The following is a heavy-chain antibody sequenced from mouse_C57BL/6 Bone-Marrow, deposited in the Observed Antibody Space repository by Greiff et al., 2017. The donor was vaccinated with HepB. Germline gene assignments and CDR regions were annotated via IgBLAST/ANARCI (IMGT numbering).Heavy chain of an antibody. J-gene: IGHJ3*01. Sequence: EVQLQQSGGGLVKPGGSLKLSCAASGFTFSSYAMSWVRQTPEKRLEWVATISDGGSYTYYPDNVKGRFTISRDNAKNNLYLQMSHLKSEDTAMYYCARSYSKFAYWGQGTLVTVSA. CDR3: ARSYSKFAY. V-gene: IGHV5-4*01. CDR2: ISDGGSYT. D-gene: IGHD2-5*01. CDR1: GFTFSSYA.